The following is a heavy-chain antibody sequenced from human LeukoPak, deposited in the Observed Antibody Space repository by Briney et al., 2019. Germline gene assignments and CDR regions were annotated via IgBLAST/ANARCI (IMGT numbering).Heavy chain of an antibody. CDR1: GDSVSSNSAA. CDR2: TYYRSKWYN. J-gene: IGHJ3*02. V-gene: IGHV6-1*01. D-gene: IGHD3-22*01. CDR3: ARYEGARYYDSSGSMGGAFDI. Sequence: SQTLSLTCAISGDSVSSNSAAWNWIRQSPSRGLEWLGRTYYRSKWYNDYALSVKSRITINPDTSKKQFSLQLNSVTAADTAMYYCARYEGARYYDSSGSMGGAFDIWGQGTTVTVSS.